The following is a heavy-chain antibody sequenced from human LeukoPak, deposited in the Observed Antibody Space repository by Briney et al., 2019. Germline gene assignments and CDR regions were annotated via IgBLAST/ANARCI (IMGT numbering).Heavy chain of an antibody. V-gene: IGHV4-4*07. CDR3: AIDYYDSSGLRTD. CDR1: GGSISSYY. D-gene: IGHD3-22*01. Sequence: SETLSLTCTVSGGSISSYYWSWIRQPAGKGLEWIGRIYTSGSTNYNPSLKSRVTISVDTSKNQFSLKLSSVTAADTAVYYCAIDYYDSSGLRTDWGQGTLVTVSS. J-gene: IGHJ4*02. CDR2: IYTSGST.